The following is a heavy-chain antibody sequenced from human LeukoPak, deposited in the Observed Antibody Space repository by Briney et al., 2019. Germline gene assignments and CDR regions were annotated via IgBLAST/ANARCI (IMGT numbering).Heavy chain of an antibody. V-gene: IGHV4-59*01. CDR1: GGSISSYY. Sequence: SETLSLTCTVSGGSISSYYWSWIRQPPGKGLEWIGYIYYSGSTNCNPSLKSRVTISVDTSKNQFSLKLSSVTAADTAVYYCARKQWLLDYWGQGTLVTVSS. CDR3: ARKQWLLDY. CDR2: IYYSGST. J-gene: IGHJ4*02. D-gene: IGHD6-19*01.